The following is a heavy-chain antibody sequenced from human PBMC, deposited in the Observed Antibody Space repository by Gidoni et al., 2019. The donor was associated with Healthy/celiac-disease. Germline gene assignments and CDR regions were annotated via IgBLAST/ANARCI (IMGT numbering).Heavy chain of an antibody. CDR1: GGSISSSNW. CDR2: IYPSGST. Sequence: QVQLQESGPGLVTPSGTLSLTCAVSGGSISSSNWWSWVRQPPGKGLEWIGEIYPSGSTNYNPSLKSRVTISVDKSKNQFSLKLSSVTAADTAVYYCASYYDSSGSGWFDPWGQGTLVTVSS. CDR3: ASYYDSSGSGWFDP. D-gene: IGHD3-22*01. V-gene: IGHV4-4*02. J-gene: IGHJ5*02.